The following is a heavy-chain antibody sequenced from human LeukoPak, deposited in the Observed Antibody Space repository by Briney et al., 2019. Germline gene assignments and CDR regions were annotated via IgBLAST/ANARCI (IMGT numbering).Heavy chain of an antibody. J-gene: IGHJ6*02. Sequence: ASVKVPCTASGYTFTSYGISWVRQAPGQGLEWMGWISAYNGNTNYAQKLQGRVTMTTDTSTSTAYMELRSLRSDDTAVYYCASVYKYGMDVWGQGTTVIVSS. CDR3: ASVYKYGMDV. CDR1: GYTFTSYG. V-gene: IGHV1-18*01. CDR2: ISAYNGNT.